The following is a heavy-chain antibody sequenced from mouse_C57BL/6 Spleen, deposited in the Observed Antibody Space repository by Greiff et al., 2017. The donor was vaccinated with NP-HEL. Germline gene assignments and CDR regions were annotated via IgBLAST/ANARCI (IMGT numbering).Heavy chain of an antibody. D-gene: IGHD2-1*01. CDR3: ARYRGNYDAMDD. J-gene: IGHJ4*01. V-gene: IGHV7-3*01. CDR2: IRNKANGYTT. Sequence: EVKLVESGGGLVQPGGSLSLSCAASGFTFTDYYMSWVRQPPGKALEWLGFIRNKANGYTTEYSASVKGRFTISRDNSQSILYLQMNALRAEDRATYYCARYRGNYDAMDDWGQGTSVTVSS. CDR1: GFTFTDYY.